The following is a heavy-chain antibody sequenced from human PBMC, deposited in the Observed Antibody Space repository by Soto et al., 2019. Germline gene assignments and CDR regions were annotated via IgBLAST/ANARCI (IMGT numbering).Heavy chain of an antibody. CDR1: GFTFSSYS. J-gene: IGHJ4*02. CDR2: ISSSSSTI. V-gene: IGHV3-48*01. CDR3: ARVGTPFLIAAAGFDY. D-gene: IGHD6-13*01. Sequence: EVQLVESGGGLVQPGGSLRLSCAASGFTFSSYSMNWVRQAPGKGLEWVSYISSSSSTIYYADSVKGRFTISRDNAKNSLDLQMNGLRAADTAVYYCARVGTPFLIAAAGFDYWGQGTLVTVSS.